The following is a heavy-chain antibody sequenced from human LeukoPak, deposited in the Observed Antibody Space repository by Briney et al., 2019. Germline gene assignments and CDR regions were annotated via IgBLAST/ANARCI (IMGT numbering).Heavy chain of an antibody. Sequence: GGSLRLSCAASGFTVSSNYMSWVRQAPGKGLEWVSVIYSGGSTYYADSVKGRFTISGDNSKNTLYPQMNSLRAEDTVVYYCARAYSSSFNFVYWGQGTLGTVS. D-gene: IGHD6-6*01. CDR1: GFTVSSNY. CDR2: IYSGGST. V-gene: IGHV3-66*01. J-gene: IGHJ4*02. CDR3: ARAYSSSFNFVY.